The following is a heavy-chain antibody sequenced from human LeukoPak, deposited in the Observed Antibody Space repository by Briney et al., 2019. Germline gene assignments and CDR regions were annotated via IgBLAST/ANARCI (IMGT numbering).Heavy chain of an antibody. V-gene: IGHV3-48*01. Sequence: GGSLRLSCAASGFTFSSYTMNWVRQAPGKGLEWASYISSDSGAIYYADSVKGRFTISRDNAQKSLYLQMNSLRAEDTAVYYCARELAYWGQGALVTVSS. CDR1: GFTFSSYT. CDR2: ISSDSGAI. CDR3: ARELAY. J-gene: IGHJ4*02.